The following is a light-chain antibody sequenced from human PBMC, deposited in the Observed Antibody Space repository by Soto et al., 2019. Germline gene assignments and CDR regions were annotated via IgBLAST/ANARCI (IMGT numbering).Light chain of an antibody. Sequence: QSVLTQPASVSGSPGQSITISCTGTSSDIGRFNLVSWYQQHPGKAPKLMIYEGSQRPSGVSNRFSGSKSGNTASLTISGLQAEDEADYYCCAYAGSSTLVFGGGTQLTVL. J-gene: IGLJ2*01. CDR2: EGS. V-gene: IGLV2-23*01. CDR3: CAYAGSSTLV. CDR1: SSDIGRFNL.